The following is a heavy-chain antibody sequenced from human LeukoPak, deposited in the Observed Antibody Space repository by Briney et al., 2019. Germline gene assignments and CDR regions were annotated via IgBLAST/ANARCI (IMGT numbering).Heavy chain of an antibody. Sequence: GGSLRLSCAASGFTFSSYAMSWVRQAPGKGLEWVSAISGSGGSTYYADSVKGRFTISRDNSKNTLYLQMNSLRGEDTAVYYCAKDPHYDSNGYYYEGSFDYWGQGTLVTVSS. CDR3: AKDPHYDSNGYYYEGSFDY. J-gene: IGHJ4*02. CDR1: GFTFSSYA. CDR2: ISGSGGST. D-gene: IGHD3-22*01. V-gene: IGHV3-23*01.